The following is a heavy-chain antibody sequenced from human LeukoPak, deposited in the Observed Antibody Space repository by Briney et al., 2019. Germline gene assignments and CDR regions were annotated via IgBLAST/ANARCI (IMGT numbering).Heavy chain of an antibody. CDR1: GGSISSSSYY. CDR3: ARDFLGCSSTSCFDY. J-gene: IGHJ4*02. V-gene: IGHV4-39*02. Sequence: SETLSLTCTVSGGSISSSSYYWGWIRQPPGKGLEWIGSIYYSGSTYYNPSLKSRVTISVDTSKNQFSLKLSSVTAADTAVYYCARDFLGCSSTSCFDYWGQGTLVTVSS. CDR2: IYYSGST. D-gene: IGHD2-2*01.